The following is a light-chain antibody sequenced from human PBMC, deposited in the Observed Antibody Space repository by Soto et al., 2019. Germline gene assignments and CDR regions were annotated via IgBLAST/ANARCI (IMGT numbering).Light chain of an antibody. CDR1: QSVITF. J-gene: IGKJ1*01. CDR3: QQSYSYIRT. CDR2: AAS. V-gene: IGKV1-39*01. Sequence: DIQMTQSPSSLSASVGDRVTITCRASQSVITFLHWYQHRPGKAPKLLIYAASSLRSGVPSRFSGSGSGTDFTLTISSLQPEDFATYYCQQSYSYIRTFGQGTKVEGK.